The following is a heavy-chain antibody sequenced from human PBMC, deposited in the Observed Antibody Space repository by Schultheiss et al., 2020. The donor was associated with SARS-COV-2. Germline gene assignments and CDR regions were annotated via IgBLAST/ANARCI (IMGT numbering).Heavy chain of an antibody. Sequence: ASVKVSCKASGGTFSNYGISWVRQAPGQGLEWMGWINPNSGGTNYAQKFQGWVTMTRDTSISTAYMELSRLRSDDTAVYYCARASDRLLPTIEDADWGQGTLVTVSS. CDR1: GGTFSNYG. D-gene: IGHD5-24*01. CDR3: ARASDRLLPTIEDAD. V-gene: IGHV1-2*04. J-gene: IGHJ4*02. CDR2: INPNSGGT.